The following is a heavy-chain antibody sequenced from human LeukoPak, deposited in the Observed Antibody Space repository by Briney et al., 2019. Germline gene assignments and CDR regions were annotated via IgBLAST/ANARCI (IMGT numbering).Heavy chain of an antibody. V-gene: IGHV3-23*01. D-gene: IGHD3-22*01. CDR2: IRGSGRST. CDR1: GFTFSSYD. CDR3: AKHHYYDSNAYSWFDP. Sequence: GGSLRLSCAASGFTFSSYDMSWVRQAPGKGLEWVSGIRGSGRSTYYADSVKGRLTISRDNSKNMLYVQMNSLRAEDTAVYYCAKHHYYDSNAYSWFDPWGQGTLVTVSS. J-gene: IGHJ5*02.